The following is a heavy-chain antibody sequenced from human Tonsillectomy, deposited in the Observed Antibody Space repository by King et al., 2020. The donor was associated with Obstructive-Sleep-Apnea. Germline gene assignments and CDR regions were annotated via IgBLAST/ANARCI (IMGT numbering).Heavy chain of an antibody. Sequence: MQLQESGPGLVKPSETLSLTCTVSGGSISSSSYYWGWIRQPPGKGLEWIGSMYYSGSTYYNSSLRSRVTISVDTSKNQFSLKLSSVTAADTAVYYCARDRPITIFGVVTVGIDIWGQGTMVTVSS. D-gene: IGHD3-3*01. J-gene: IGHJ3*02. CDR3: ARDRPITIFGVVTVGIDI. CDR1: GGSISSSSYY. CDR2: MYYSGST. V-gene: IGHV4-39*07.